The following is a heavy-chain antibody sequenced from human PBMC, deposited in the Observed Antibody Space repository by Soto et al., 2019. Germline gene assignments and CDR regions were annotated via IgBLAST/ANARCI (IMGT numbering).Heavy chain of an antibody. CDR1: GFIFEDYD. V-gene: IGHV3-9*01. CDR3: VKKSCSHTRCYTGWFFDL. J-gene: IGHJ2*01. Sequence: EVQLVQSGGGVAHPGGSLRLSCEASGFIFEDYDMHWVRQPPGKGLQWVSGISWNSGDKDYGDSVKGRFTISRDNAKNSLDLQMSSLRVEDTATYYCVKKSCSHTRCYTGWFFDLWGRGTLVTVSS. CDR2: ISWNSGDK. D-gene: IGHD2-15*01.